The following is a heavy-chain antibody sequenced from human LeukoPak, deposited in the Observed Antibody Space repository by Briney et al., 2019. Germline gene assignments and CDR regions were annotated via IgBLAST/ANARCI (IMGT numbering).Heavy chain of an antibody. J-gene: IGHJ4*02. CDR2: IRLDVSDE. Sequence: GGSLRLSCAASGFTFSGYGMHWVRQAPGKGLEWVAFIRLDVSDEYYGDSVKGRFTISRDNSKNTLYLQMNSLRPEDTAVYYCARDHSQNFDYWGQGTLVTVSS. CDR3: ARDHSQNFDY. D-gene: IGHD5-18*01. V-gene: IGHV3-30*02. CDR1: GFTFSGYG.